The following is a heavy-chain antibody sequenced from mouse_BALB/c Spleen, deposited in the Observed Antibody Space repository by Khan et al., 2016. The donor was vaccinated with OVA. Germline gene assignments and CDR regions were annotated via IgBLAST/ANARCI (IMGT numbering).Heavy chain of an antibody. V-gene: IGHV3-2*02. J-gene: IGHJ3*01. CDR3: AMGRTY. Sequence: EVQLQESGPGLVKPSQSLSLTCTVTGYSITSDYAWNWIRQFPGNKLEWMGYITYSGSTSYRPSLKSRISITRDTSKNQCFLQLNSVTTEDTATYYCAMGRTYWGQGTLVTVSA. CDR1: GYSITSDYA. D-gene: IGHD4-1*01. CDR2: ITYSGST.